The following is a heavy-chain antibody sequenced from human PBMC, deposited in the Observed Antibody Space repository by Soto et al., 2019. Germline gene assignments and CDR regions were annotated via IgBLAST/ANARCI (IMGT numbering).Heavy chain of an antibody. J-gene: IGHJ2*01. CDR3: ASEPGYCANGGCRQYWYFDL. CDR1: GGTFSSYA. CDR2: LIPIFGTA. Sequence: QVQLVQSGAEVKKPGSSVKVSCKASGGTFSSYAISWVRQAPGQGLEWMGGLIPIFGTANYAQKFQGRVLPTEDDSTITAYGEPSSLRSEHTDGYYCASEPGYCANGGCRQYWYFDLWGRCPLVTVSS. D-gene: IGHD2-8*01. V-gene: IGHV1-69*01.